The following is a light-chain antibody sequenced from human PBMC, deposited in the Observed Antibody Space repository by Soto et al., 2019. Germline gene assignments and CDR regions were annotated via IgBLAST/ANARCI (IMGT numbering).Light chain of an antibody. J-gene: IGKJ1*01. CDR3: QQRSDWTRT. V-gene: IGKV3-11*01. Sequence: EIVLTQSPVTLSLSPGERATLSCRASQSIGTYLAWYQQKPDQAPRLLIYHASNRATGIPARFSGSGSGTDFTLTISSLEPEDLAVYYCQQRSDWTRTFGQGTKVEVK. CDR1: QSIGTY. CDR2: HAS.